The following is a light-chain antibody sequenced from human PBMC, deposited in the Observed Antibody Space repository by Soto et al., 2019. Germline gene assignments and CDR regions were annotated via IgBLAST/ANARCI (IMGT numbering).Light chain of an antibody. V-gene: IGLV1-44*01. CDR3: GAWDESLNGYV. J-gene: IGLJ1*01. Sequence: QSVLTQPPSASGTPGQRVTISCSEGSSNIGINTVNWYQQLPGTAPKVLIYTDNERPSGVPDRFSGSKSGTSASLAINGLQSGDEADYYCGAWDESLNGYVFGTGTKVTVL. CDR1: SSNIGINT. CDR2: TDN.